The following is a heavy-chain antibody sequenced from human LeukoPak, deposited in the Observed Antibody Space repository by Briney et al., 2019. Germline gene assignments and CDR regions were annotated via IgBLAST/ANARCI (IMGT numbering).Heavy chain of an antibody. CDR3: ARHENGDNYFDN. CDR2: IYYSGNP. J-gene: IGHJ4*02. D-gene: IGHD3-10*01. CDR1: GGSIISSSYY. V-gene: IGHV4-39*01. Sequence: SETLSLTCTVSGGSIISSSYYWGWIRQSPGRGLEWIGNIYYSGNPYYNPSLKSRVTISVDTSKNQFSLKLSSVTAADTAVYYCARHENGDNYFDNWGQGTLVSVSA.